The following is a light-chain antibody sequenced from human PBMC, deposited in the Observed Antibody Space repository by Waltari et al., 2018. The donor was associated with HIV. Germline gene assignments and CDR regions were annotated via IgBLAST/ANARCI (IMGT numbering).Light chain of an antibody. CDR2: DAS. CDR1: QDISNY. V-gene: IGKV1-33*01. Sequence: DIQMTQSQSSLSVSVGDRVTITCQASQDISNYLNWYQQKPGKAPKLLLYDASNLETGVPSRFSGSGSGTDFTFTISSLQPEDIATYYCQQYDNLPLTFGGGTKVEIK. J-gene: IGKJ4*01. CDR3: QQYDNLPLT.